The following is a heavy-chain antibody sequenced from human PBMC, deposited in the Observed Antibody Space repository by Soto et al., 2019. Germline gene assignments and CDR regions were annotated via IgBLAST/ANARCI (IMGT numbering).Heavy chain of an antibody. J-gene: IGHJ4*02. Sequence: SETLSLTCTVSGGSISSYYWSWIRQTPGKGLEWIGYIYYSGSTNYNPSLKSRVAISVDTSMNQFSLKLSSVTAADTAIYYCARGWSSSWYYFDYWGQGTLVTVSS. CDR1: GGSISSYY. V-gene: IGHV4-59*01. CDR2: IYYSGST. D-gene: IGHD6-13*01. CDR3: ARGWSSSWYYFDY.